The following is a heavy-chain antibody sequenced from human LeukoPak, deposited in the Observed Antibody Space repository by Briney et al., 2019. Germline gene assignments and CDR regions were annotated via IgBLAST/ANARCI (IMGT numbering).Heavy chain of an antibody. V-gene: IGHV3-7*03. Sequence: GGSLRLSCAASGFTFSTYWMTWVRQTPGKGLEWVANMNQDGSEKYYVDSVKGRFTISRDNAKNSLYLQMNSLKTEDTAVYYCTTPVAWGQGTLVTVSS. D-gene: IGHD6-19*01. CDR3: TTPVA. CDR2: MNQDGSEK. J-gene: IGHJ5*02. CDR1: GFTFSTYW.